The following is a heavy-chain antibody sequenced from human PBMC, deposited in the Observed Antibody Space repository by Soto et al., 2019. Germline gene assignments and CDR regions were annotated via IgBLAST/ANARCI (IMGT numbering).Heavy chain of an antibody. CDR1: GGFISSGGW. CDR3: ARLPIAARTIDY. V-gene: IGHV4-39*01. Sequence: SETLSLTCAVSGGFISSGGWWTWVRQPPGKGLEWIGSIYYSGSTYYNPSLKSRVTISVDTSKNQFSLKLSSVTAADTAVYYCARLPIAARTIDYWGQGTLVTVSS. J-gene: IGHJ4*02. CDR2: IYYSGST. D-gene: IGHD6-6*01.